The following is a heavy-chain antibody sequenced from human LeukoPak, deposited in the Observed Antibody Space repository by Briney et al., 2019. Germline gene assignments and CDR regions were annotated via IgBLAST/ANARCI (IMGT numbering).Heavy chain of an antibody. CDR2: IYYSGST. V-gene: IGHV4-59*01. D-gene: IGHD6-13*01. CDR3: AKDNEYSSSWYNPDHFDY. CDR1: GGSISSYL. Sequence: SETLSLTCTVSGGSISSYLWSWIRQPPGKGLEWIGYIYYSGSTNYNPSLKSRVTISVDTSKNQFSLKLSSVTAADTAVYYCAKDNEYSSSWYNPDHFDYWGQGTLVTVSS. J-gene: IGHJ4*02.